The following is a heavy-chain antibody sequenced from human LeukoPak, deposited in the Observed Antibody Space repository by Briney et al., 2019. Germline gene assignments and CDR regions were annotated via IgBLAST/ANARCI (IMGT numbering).Heavy chain of an antibody. CDR3: ARDNPEEPYVSFDY. V-gene: IGHV3-21*01. CDR2: ISSSSSYI. CDR1: GFTFSSYS. D-gene: IGHD3-10*02. Sequence: GGSLRLSCAASGFTFSSYSMNWVRQAPGKGLEWVSSISSSSSYIYYADSVKGRFTISRDNAKNSLYLQMNSLRAEDTAVYYCARDNPEEPYVSFDYGGQGTLVTFSP. J-gene: IGHJ4*02.